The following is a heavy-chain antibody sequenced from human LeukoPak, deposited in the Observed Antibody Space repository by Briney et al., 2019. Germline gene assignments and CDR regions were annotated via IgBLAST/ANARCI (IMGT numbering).Heavy chain of an antibody. CDR2: IYYSGNT. Sequence: KPSHTLSLTCTVSGASISGDHWNWIRQPPGKGLEWIGNIYYSGNTNYNPSLKSRVTISVDTSKNQFSLKLSSVTAADTAVYYCARRNDFDIWGQGTMVTVSS. V-gene: IGHV4-59*08. J-gene: IGHJ3*02. CDR1: GASISGDH. CDR3: ARRNDFDI.